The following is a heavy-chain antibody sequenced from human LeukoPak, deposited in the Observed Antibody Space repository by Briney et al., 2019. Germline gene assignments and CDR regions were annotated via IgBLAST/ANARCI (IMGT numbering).Heavy chain of an antibody. D-gene: IGHD2/OR15-2a*01. V-gene: IGHV3-23*01. CDR3: AKDLKQSKYRNPYYFDY. CDR1: GCTFSSYS. Sequence: GGSLRLSCAASGCTFSSYSMSWVRQAPEKGLEGVSAINGSGGSTYYPDSVNGRFTFSRDNTKNTLYLQMNTLRAEETAVYYCAKDLKQSKYRNPYYFDYRGGGTLVTVSS. J-gene: IGHJ4*02. CDR2: INGSGGST.